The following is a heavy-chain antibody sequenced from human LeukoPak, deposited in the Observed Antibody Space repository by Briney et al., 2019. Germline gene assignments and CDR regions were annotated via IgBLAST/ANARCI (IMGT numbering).Heavy chain of an antibody. CDR2: IYYSGST. Sequence: SETLSLTCTVSGGSISSYYWSWIRQPPGKGLEWIGYIYYSGSTNYNPSLKSRVTISVDTSKNQFSLKLSSVTAADTAVYYCARRGYSYGVFDLWGRGALVTVSS. CDR3: ARRGYSYGVFDL. V-gene: IGHV4-59*08. D-gene: IGHD5-18*01. CDR1: GGSISSYY. J-gene: IGHJ2*01.